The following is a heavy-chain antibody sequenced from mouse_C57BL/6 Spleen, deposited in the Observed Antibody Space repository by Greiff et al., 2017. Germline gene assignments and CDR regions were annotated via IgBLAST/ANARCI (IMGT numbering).Heavy chain of an antibody. V-gene: IGHV14-1*01. Sequence: VQLQQSGAELVRPGASVKLSCTASGFTFKDYCMHWVKQRPEQGLEWIGWICPGNGDTDYASKFQGKATMTADTSSNTAYMQLSSLTSEDTAVYYCATPAQATDYFDYWGQGTTLTVSS. CDR1: GFTFKDYC. CDR3: ATPAQATDYFDY. D-gene: IGHD3-2*02. J-gene: IGHJ2*01. CDR2: ICPGNGDT.